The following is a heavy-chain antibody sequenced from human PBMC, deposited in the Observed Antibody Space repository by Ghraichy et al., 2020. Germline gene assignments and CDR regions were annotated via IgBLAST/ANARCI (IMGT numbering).Heavy chain of an antibody. V-gene: IGHV4-39*01. J-gene: IGHJ4*02. CDR1: GGSISSSNYY. Sequence: SETLSLTCTVSGGSISSSNYYWGWIRQPPGKGLEWIGSIYYGGSTYYNPSLKSRVTISVDTSKNQFSLKLSSVTAADTAVYYCARHNRVGFWGQQLAPEDYWGQGTLLTVSS. CDR3: ARHNRVGFWGQQLAPEDY. D-gene: IGHD6-13*01. CDR2: IYYGGST.